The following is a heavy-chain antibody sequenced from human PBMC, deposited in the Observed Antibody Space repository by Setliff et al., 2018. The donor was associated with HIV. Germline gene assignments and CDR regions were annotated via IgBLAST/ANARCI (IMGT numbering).Heavy chain of an antibody. CDR1: GFIFSSYE. CDR2: ISSSGSPI. V-gene: IGHV3-48*03. J-gene: IGHJ5*02. Sequence: GGSLRLSCAASGFIFSSYEMNWVRQAPGKGLEWVSYISSSGSPIHYADSVRGRFTISRDNAKKSLYLQMNSLRAEDTAVYYCARDNGRYFDRGWFDPWGQGALVTVSS. D-gene: IGHD3-9*01. CDR3: ARDNGRYFDRGWFDP.